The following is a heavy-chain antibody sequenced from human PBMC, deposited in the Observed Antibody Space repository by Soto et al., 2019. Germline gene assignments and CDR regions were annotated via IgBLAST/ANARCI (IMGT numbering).Heavy chain of an antibody. CDR2: ISAYNGNT. D-gene: IGHD3-10*01. J-gene: IGHJ4*02. CDR1: GYAFTSYG. CDR3: AREIGGSGSYYSFGY. V-gene: IGHV1-18*04. Sequence: GASVKVSCKASGYAFTSYGISWVRQAPGQGLEWTGWISAYNGNTNYAQKLQGRVTMTTDTSTSTAYMELRSLRSDDTAVYYCAREIGGSGSYYSFGYWGQGTLVTVSS.